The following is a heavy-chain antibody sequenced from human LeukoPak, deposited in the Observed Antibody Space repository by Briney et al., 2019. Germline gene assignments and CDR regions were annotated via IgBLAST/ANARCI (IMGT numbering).Heavy chain of an antibody. V-gene: IGHV1-46*01. CDR1: GYTFTNYY. D-gene: IGHD1-7*01. J-gene: IGHJ4*02. CDR2: INPSGGST. Sequence: ASVKVSCKASGYTFTNYYMHWVRQAPGQGLEWMGIINPSGGSTTYAQKFQGRVTMTRDMSTSTVYMELSSLRSEDTAVYYCATSAGTTTGFDYWGQGTLVTVSS. CDR3: ATSAGTTTGFDY.